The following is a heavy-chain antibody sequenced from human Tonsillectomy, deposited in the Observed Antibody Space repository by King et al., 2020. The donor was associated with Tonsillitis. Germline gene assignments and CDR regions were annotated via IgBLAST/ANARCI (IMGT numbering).Heavy chain of an antibody. CDR2: IRTSGSYI. V-gene: IGHV3-21*01. D-gene: IGHD5-24*01. CDR3: AGDRRLQFVHYAFDI. CDR1: GFTFSSYN. J-gene: IGHJ3*02. Sequence: DVQLVESGGGLVKPGGSLRLSCAASGFTFSSYNMNWVRQAPGKGLEWVSSIRTSGSYIYYADSVKGRFTISRDNAKDSLYLQMNSLRAEDTAVYYCAGDRRLQFVHYAFDIWGQGTMLTFSS.